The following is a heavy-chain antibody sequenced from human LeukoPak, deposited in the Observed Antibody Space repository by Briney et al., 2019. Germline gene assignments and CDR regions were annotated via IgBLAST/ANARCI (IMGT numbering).Heavy chain of an antibody. CDR1: GGSISTYY. V-gene: IGHV4-4*07. Sequence: MPSETLSLTCTVSGGSISTYYWSWIRQPAGKGLEWLGRIYSGGITNYNPSLKSRVTMSVDTPKNQFSLKLSSVTSADTAVYYCASPQSGLGWFDPWGQGTLVTVSS. J-gene: IGHJ5*02. CDR3: ASPQSGLGWFDP. CDR2: IYSGGIT.